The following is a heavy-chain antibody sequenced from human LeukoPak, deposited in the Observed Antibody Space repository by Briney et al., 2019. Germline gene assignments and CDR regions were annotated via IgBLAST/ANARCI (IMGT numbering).Heavy chain of an antibody. D-gene: IGHD6-13*01. CDR2: IYTSGST. V-gene: IGHV4-4*07. J-gene: IGHJ4*02. Sequence: SETLSLSCTVSGGSFSIYYWNGIRQPAGKGLEWIGRIYTSGSTNYNPSLKSRVTMSVDTSKNQFSLKLTSVTAADTAVYYCARAGDSTSPLDYWGQGTLVTVSS. CDR3: ARAGDSTSPLDY. CDR1: GGSFSIYY.